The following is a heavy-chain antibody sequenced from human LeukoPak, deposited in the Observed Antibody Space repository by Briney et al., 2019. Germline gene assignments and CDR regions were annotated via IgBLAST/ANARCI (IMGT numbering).Heavy chain of an antibody. CDR2: IYSSGST. D-gene: IGHD6-6*01. V-gene: IGHV4-59*01. CDR3: AARPADCSWYGAFDF. CDR1: GVSMTGYF. J-gene: IGHJ4*01. Sequence: SETLSLTCCVSGVSMTGYFWSWIGPAPGKEPDGIGYIYSSGSTNYNPSLKSRVPMSLDASKNQFPLKLAFVTAADTAVYYCAARPADCSWYGAFDFWSRGTLVTVSS.